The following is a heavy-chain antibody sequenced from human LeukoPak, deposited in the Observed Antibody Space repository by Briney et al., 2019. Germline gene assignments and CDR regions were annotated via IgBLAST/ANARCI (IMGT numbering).Heavy chain of an antibody. Sequence: PSETLSLTCTVSGGSISSSSYYWSWIRQPAGKGLEWIGRIYTSGSTNYNPSLKSRVTMSVDTSKNQFSLKLSSVTAADTAVYYCARVFGHFDYWGQGTLVTVSS. CDR1: GGSISSSSYY. CDR3: ARVFGHFDY. V-gene: IGHV4-61*02. J-gene: IGHJ4*02. CDR2: IYTSGST. D-gene: IGHD3-3*01.